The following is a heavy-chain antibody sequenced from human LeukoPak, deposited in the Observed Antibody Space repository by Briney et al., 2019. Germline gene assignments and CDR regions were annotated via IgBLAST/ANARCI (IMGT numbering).Heavy chain of an antibody. Sequence: SETLSLTCTVSGGSISSYYWSWIRQPPGKGLEWIGYIYYSGSTNYNPSLKGRVTISVDTSKNQFSLKLSSVTAADTAVYYCARGTIFGVVNWGQGTLVTVSS. V-gene: IGHV4-59*01. CDR2: IYYSGST. CDR3: ARGTIFGVVN. CDR1: GGSISSYY. D-gene: IGHD3-3*01. J-gene: IGHJ4*02.